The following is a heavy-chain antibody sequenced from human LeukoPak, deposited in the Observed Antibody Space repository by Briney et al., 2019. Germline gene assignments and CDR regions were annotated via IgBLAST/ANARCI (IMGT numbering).Heavy chain of an antibody. D-gene: IGHD3-10*01. Sequence: VASVKVSCKVSGYTLTELSMHWVRQAPGQGLEWMGGIIPIFGTANYAQKFQGRVTITADESTSTAYMELSSLRSEDTAVYYCASQISGSQNLDAFDIWGQGTMVTVSS. J-gene: IGHJ3*02. CDR2: IIPIFGTA. CDR1: GYTLTELS. V-gene: IGHV1-69*13. CDR3: ASQISGSQNLDAFDI.